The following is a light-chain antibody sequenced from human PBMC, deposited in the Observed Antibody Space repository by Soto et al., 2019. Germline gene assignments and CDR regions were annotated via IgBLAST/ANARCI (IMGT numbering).Light chain of an antibody. CDR3: SSYTSSSTPYV. CDR2: EVS. Sequence: QSALTQPASVSGSPGQSITISCTGTSSDVGGYKYVSWYQQHPRKAPKLMIYEVSNRPSGVSNRFSGSKSGNTASLTISGLQAEDEADYYCSSYTSSSTPYVFGTGTKVTVL. V-gene: IGLV2-14*01. J-gene: IGLJ1*01. CDR1: SSDVGGYKY.